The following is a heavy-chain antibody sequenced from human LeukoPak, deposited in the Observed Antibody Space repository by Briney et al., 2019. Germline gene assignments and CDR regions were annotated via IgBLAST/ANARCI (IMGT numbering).Heavy chain of an antibody. V-gene: IGHV3-23*01. J-gene: IGHJ4*02. CDR2: ISGAGST. CDR3: AKGHSDYGTGFDL. CDR1: GFTFSSFA. D-gene: IGHD4-17*01. Sequence: PGGSLRLSCAASGFTFSSFAMSWVRLGPGEGLESVSLISGAGSTYYADSVKGRFTISRDNSKNTLYLQMNSLRADDTAVYYCAKGHSDYGTGFDLWGQGTLVTVSS.